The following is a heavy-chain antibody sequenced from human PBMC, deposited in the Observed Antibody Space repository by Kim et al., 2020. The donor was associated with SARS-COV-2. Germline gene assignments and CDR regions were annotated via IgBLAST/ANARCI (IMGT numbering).Heavy chain of an antibody. V-gene: IGHV3-11*01. CDR3: AGAASFDTYYDILTGYYPHLDY. CDR1: GFTFSDYY. J-gene: IGHJ4*02. CDR2: ISSSGSTI. D-gene: IGHD3-9*01. Sequence: GGSLRLSCAASGFTFSDYYMSWIRQAPGKGLEWVSYISSSGSTIYYADSVKGRFTISRDNAKNSLYLQMNSLRAEDTAVYYCAGAASFDTYYDILTGYYPHLDYWGQGTLVTVSS.